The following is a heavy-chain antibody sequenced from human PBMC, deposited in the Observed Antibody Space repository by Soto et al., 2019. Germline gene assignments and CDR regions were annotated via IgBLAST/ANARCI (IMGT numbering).Heavy chain of an antibody. CDR2: IIPIFGTA. V-gene: IGHV1-69*13. D-gene: IGHD2-15*01. Sequence: RASVKVSCKASGGTFSSYAISWVRQAPGQGLEWMGGIIPIFGTANYAQKFQGRVTITADESTSTAYMELSSLRSEDTAVYYCARGGYCSGGSCYGYFDYWGQGTLVTVSS. CDR3: ARGGYCSGGSCYGYFDY. CDR1: GGTFSSYA. J-gene: IGHJ4*02.